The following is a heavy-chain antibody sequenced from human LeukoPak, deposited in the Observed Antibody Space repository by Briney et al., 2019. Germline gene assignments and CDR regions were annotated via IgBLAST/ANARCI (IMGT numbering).Heavy chain of an antibody. CDR2: INPILGIA. D-gene: IGHD5-12*01. CDR3: ASLSDSGYDDDDY. CDR1: GGTFSSYA. J-gene: IGHJ4*02. Sequence: SVKVSCKASGGTFSSYAISWVRQAPGQGLEWMGRINPILGIANYAQKFQGRVTITADKSTSTAYMELSSLRSEDTAVYYCASLSDSGYDDDDYWGQGTLVTVSS. V-gene: IGHV1-69*04.